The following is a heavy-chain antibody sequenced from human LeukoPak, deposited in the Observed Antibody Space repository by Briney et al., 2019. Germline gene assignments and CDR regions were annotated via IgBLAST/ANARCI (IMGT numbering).Heavy chain of an antibody. J-gene: IGHJ4*02. Sequence: GGSLRLSCAASGFTFSYYWMTWVRHAPGKGLEWVASFKLDGSEVHYVDSVKGRFTISRDNSENSLYLQMNSLRAEDMAVNHCARILLGTGESSLYRPSDYWGQGTLVTVSS. CDR2: FKLDGSEV. D-gene: IGHD3-16*02. CDR1: GFTFSYYW. V-gene: IGHV3-7*01. CDR3: ARILLGTGESSLYRPSDY.